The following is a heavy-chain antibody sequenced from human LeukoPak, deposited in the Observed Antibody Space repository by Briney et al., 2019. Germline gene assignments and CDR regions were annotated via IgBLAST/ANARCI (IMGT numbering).Heavy chain of an antibody. CDR3: AKDPRWPRNY. Sequence: GGSLRLSCSASGFNFSINWMTWVRQAPGKGLEWVANIPDDGSETNYVDSVKGRFIISRDNAKNSLSLQMSSLREEDTAVYYCAKDPRWPRNYWGQGTLVTVSS. V-gene: IGHV3-7*01. D-gene: IGHD5-24*01. J-gene: IGHJ4*02. CDR2: IPDDGSET. CDR1: GFNFSINW.